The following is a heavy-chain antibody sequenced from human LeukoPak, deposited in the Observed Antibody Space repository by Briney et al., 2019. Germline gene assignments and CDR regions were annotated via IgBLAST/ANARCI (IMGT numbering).Heavy chain of an antibody. CDR1: GFTFSSYS. V-gene: IGHV3-21*01. D-gene: IGHD1-26*01. CDR3: AKDRWLEWELPDY. CDR2: ISSSSSYI. J-gene: IGHJ4*02. Sequence: GGSLRLSCAASGFTFSSYSMNWVRQAPGKGLEWVSSISSSSSYIYYADSVKGRFTISRDNAKNSLYLQMNSLRAEDTAVYYCAKDRWLEWELPDYWGQGTLVTVSS.